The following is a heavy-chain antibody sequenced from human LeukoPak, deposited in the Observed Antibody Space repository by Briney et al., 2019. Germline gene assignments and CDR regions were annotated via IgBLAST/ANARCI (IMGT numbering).Heavy chain of an antibody. CDR2: MNPNSGNT. Sequence: ASVKVSCKASGYTFTSYDINWVRQATGQGLEGMGWMNPNSGNTGYAQKFQGRVTMTRNTSISTAYMELSSLRSGDTAVYYCARDRYCSGGSCYSDFDYWGQGTLVTVSS. D-gene: IGHD2-15*01. CDR3: ARDRYCSGGSCYSDFDY. J-gene: IGHJ4*02. CDR1: GYTFTSYD. V-gene: IGHV1-8*01.